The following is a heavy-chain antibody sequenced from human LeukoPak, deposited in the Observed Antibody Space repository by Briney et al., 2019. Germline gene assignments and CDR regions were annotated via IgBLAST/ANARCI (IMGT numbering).Heavy chain of an antibody. V-gene: IGHV5-51*01. CDR2: IYPVDSET. J-gene: IGHJ4*02. Sequence: GESLNISCKASGYSFPTSWIGWVRQLPGRGLEWMGIIYPVDSETSYSPSFRGQVTISADKSISTAYLQGSRLKASDTAMYYCARKSRADYWGQGTLVTVSS. CDR3: ARKSRADY. CDR1: GYSFPTSW.